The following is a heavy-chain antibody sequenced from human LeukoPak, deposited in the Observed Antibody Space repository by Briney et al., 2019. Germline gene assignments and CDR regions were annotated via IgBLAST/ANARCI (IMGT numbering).Heavy chain of an antibody. CDR2: ISTFNGNT. Sequence: ASVKVSCKASAYAFTNYGMTWVRQAPGQGLEWLGWISTFNGNTNYAQKLQDRVTTTTDTSTSTAYLELRSLRSDDTAVYYCARRHLIGNGYFDHWGQGTMVTVSS. D-gene: IGHD4-23*01. V-gene: IGHV1-18*01. CDR3: ARRHLIGNGYFDH. J-gene: IGHJ4*02. CDR1: AYAFTNYG.